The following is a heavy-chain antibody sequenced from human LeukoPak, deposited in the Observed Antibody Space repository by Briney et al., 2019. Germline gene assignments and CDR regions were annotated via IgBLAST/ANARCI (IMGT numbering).Heavy chain of an antibody. Sequence: PGGSLRLSCSASGFTFSRYGMHWVRQAPGKGLEWVAVNWYDGSQKYYADSVKGRFTISRDNSKNTLYLQVNSLRAEDTAVYYCAREDSAAIIDYWGQGTLVTVSS. CDR2: NWYDGSQK. CDR1: GFTFSRYG. J-gene: IGHJ4*02. CDR3: AREDSAAIIDY. D-gene: IGHD2-2*02. V-gene: IGHV3-33*01.